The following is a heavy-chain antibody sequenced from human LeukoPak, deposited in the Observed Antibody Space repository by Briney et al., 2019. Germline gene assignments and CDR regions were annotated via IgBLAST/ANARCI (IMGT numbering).Heavy chain of an antibody. CDR1: GGTFSSYT. Sequence: SVKVSCKASGGTFSSYTISRVRQAPGQGLEWMGRIIPILGIANYAQKFQGRVTITADKSTSTAYMELSSLRSEDTAVYYCAREEDIVVVPAARLSSYFDYWGQGTLVTVSS. D-gene: IGHD2-2*01. J-gene: IGHJ4*02. CDR3: AREEDIVVVPAARLSSYFDY. V-gene: IGHV1-69*04. CDR2: IIPILGIA.